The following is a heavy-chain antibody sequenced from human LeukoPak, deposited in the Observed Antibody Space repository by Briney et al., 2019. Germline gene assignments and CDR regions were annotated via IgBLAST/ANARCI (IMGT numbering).Heavy chain of an antibody. CDR1: GYTFTSYA. V-gene: IGHV1-69*13. Sequence: SVKVSCKASGYTFTSYAISWVRQAPGQGLEWMGGIIPIFGTANYAQKFQGRVTITADESTSTAYMELSSLRSEDTAVYYCARVGEWELGDAFDIWGQGTMVTVSS. CDR2: IIPIFGTA. J-gene: IGHJ3*02. CDR3: ARVGEWELGDAFDI. D-gene: IGHD1-26*01.